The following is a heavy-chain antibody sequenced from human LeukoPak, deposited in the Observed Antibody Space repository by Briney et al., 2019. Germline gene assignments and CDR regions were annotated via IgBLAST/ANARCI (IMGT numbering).Heavy chain of an antibody. CDR2: IHHDGIT. CDR1: GYSISSGYF. V-gene: IGHV4-38-2*02. Sequence: SSETLSLTCSISGYSISSGYFWGWIRQPPGKGLEWIGNIHHDGITYYNPSLKSRFTISLDPSKNQFSLKLTSVAAADTALYHCARVHYYDASDYSTSNWFDPWGQGTLVTVSS. D-gene: IGHD3-22*01. J-gene: IGHJ5*02. CDR3: ARVHYYDASDYSTSNWFDP.